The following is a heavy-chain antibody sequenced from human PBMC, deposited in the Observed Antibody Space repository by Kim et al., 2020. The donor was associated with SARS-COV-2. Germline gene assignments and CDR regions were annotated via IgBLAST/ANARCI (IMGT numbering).Heavy chain of an antibody. V-gene: IGHV3-21*01. CDR3: ARDSSPSLGVCFGELLDWFDP. J-gene: IGHJ5*02. CDR1: GFTFSRYS. D-gene: IGHD3-10*01. Sequence: GGSLRLSCASSGFTFSRYSMNWVRQAPGKGLEWVSSISSSSSYIHYADSVKGRFTISRDNAKNALYLQMNSRRADDTGVYYCARDSSPSLGVCFGELLDWFDPWGQGTLVTVSS. CDR2: ISSSSSYI.